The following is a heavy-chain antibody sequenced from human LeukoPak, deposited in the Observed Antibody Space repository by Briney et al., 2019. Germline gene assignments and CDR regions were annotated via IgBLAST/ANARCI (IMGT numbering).Heavy chain of an antibody. V-gene: IGHV1-2*02. CDR3: ARAWHGGVIINDAFDI. CDR2: INPNSGGT. J-gene: IGHJ3*02. Sequence: ASVKVSCKASGYTFTGYYMHWVRQAPGQGLEWMGWINPNSGGTNYAQKFQGRVTMTRDTSISTAYMGLSRLRSDDTAVYYCARAWHGGVIINDAFDIWGQGTMVTVSS. CDR1: GYTFTGYY. D-gene: IGHD3-10*01.